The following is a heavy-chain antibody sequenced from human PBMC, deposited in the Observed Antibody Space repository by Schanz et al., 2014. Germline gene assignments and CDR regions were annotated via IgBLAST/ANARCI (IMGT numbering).Heavy chain of an antibody. V-gene: IGHV1-18*01. CDR2: ISPYNGNT. CDR1: GYTFTSYG. D-gene: IGHD6-13*01. Sequence: QVQLVQSGAEVKKPGASVKVSCKASGYTFTSYGISWVRQAPGQGLEWMGWISPYNGNTNYAQKFQGWVTMTRDTSISTAYMELSRLKSDDTTVYYCARDGVDAAAGGNYWGQGTLVTVSS. J-gene: IGHJ4*02. CDR3: ARDGVDAAAGGNY.